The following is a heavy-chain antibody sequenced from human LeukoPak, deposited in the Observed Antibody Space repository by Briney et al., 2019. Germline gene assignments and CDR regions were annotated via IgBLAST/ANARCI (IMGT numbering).Heavy chain of an antibody. V-gene: IGHV3-48*04. J-gene: IGHJ4*02. CDR3: AKLGVAGYGDYPADY. D-gene: IGHD4-17*01. Sequence: PGGSLRLSCAASGFTFSTYSMNWVRQAPGKGLEWVSYIRSSGTTTYYADSVKGRFTISRDNAKDSLYLQMNSLRAEDTALYYCAKLGVAGYGDYPADYWGQGTLVTVSS. CDR1: GFTFSTYS. CDR2: IRSSGTTT.